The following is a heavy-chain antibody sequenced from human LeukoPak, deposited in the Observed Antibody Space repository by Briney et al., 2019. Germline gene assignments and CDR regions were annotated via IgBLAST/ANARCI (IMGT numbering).Heavy chain of an antibody. CDR3: ARLVGATSWFDP. CDR2: IIPIFSVA. Sequence: SVKVSCKASGYTFTGYYMHWVRRAPGQGLEWMGRIIPIFSVANYAQKFQGRVTITADKSTSTAYMELSSLRSEDTAVYYCARLVGATSWFDPWGQGTLVTVSS. CDR1: GYTFTGYY. J-gene: IGHJ5*02. V-gene: IGHV1-69*02. D-gene: IGHD1-26*01.